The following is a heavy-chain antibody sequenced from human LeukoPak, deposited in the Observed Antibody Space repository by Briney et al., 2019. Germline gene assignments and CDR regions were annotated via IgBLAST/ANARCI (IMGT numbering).Heavy chain of an antibody. D-gene: IGHD2-21*01. CDR2: MNPNSGNT. Sequence: ASVKVSCKASGYTFTSYDINWVRQATGQGLEWMGWMNPNSGNTGYAQKFQGRVTMTRSTSISTAYMELSSLRFEDTAVYYCTRSMRNGHIDYWGQGPLVTVSP. V-gene: IGHV1-8*01. CDR1: GYTFTSYD. CDR3: TRSMRNGHIDY. J-gene: IGHJ4*02.